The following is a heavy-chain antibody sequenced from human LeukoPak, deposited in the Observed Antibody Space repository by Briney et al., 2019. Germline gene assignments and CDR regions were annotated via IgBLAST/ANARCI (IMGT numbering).Heavy chain of an antibody. CDR2: IIPIFVTA. CDR1: GGTFSSYA. V-gene: IGHV1-69*05. J-gene: IGHJ5*02. D-gene: IGHD3-10*01. Sequence: SVKVSCKASGGTFSSYAISWVRQAPGQGLEWLGGIIPIFVTANYAQKFQGRVTITTDESTSTAYMELSSLRSEDTAVYYCPSGSGSGSYDWFDPWGQGTLVTVSS. CDR3: PSGSGSGSYDWFDP.